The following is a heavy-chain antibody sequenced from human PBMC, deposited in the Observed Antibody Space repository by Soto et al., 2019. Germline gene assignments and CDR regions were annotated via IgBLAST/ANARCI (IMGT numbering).Heavy chain of an antibody. CDR2: ISSSSSYI. CDR3: ASLFPASGGMDV. V-gene: IGHV3-21*01. J-gene: IGHJ6*02. D-gene: IGHD3-10*01. Sequence: GGSLRLSCAASGFTFSSYSMNWVRQAPGKGLEWVSSISSSSSYIYYADSVKGRFTISRDNAKNSLYLQMNSLRAEDTAVYYCASLFPASGGMDVWGQGTTVTVSS. CDR1: GFTFSSYS.